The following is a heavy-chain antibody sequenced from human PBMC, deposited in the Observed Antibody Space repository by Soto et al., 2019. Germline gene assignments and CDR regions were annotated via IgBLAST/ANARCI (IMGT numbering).Heavy chain of an antibody. D-gene: IGHD3-3*01. CDR1: GYSFTSYW. Sequence: GESLKISCKGSGYSFTSYWIGWVRQMPGKALEWMGIIYPGDSDTRYSPSFQGQVTISADKSISTAYLQWSSLKASDTAMYYCARTNYDFWSGRYYGMDVWGQGTTVTVSS. J-gene: IGHJ6*02. CDR3: ARTNYDFWSGRYYGMDV. V-gene: IGHV5-51*01. CDR2: IYPGDSDT.